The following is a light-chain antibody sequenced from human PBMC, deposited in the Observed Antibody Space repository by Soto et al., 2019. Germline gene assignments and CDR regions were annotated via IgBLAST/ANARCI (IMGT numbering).Light chain of an antibody. J-gene: IGLJ1*01. V-gene: IGLV2-14*01. CDR1: SSDVGDYNY. Sequence: LTQPASVSGSPGQSITISCTGTSSDVGDYNYVSWYQQHPGKAPKFLIYEVSNRPSGVSNRFSGSKSGNTASLTISGLQAEDEADYYCSSYTSSSSPFVFGTGTKVTVL. CDR3: SSYTSSSSPFV. CDR2: EVS.